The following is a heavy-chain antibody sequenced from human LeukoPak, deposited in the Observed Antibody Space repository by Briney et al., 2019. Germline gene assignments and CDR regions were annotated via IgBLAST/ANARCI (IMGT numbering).Heavy chain of an antibody. CDR3: ARDAKSGWLDREVYFDY. CDR1: GFTFSSYW. D-gene: IGHD6-19*01. CDR2: INSDGSST. J-gene: IGHJ4*02. Sequence: GGSLRLSCAASGFTFSSYWMHWVRQAPGKGLVWVSRINSDGSSTSYADSVKGRFTISRDNAKNTLYLQMNSLRAEDTAVYYCARDAKSGWLDREVYFDYWGQGTLVTVSS. V-gene: IGHV3-74*01.